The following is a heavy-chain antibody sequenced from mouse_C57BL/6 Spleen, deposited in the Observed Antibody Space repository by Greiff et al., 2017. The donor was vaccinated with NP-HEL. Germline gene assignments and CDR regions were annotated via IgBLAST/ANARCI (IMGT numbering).Heavy chain of an antibody. V-gene: IGHV1-52*01. CDR3: ARGRDSWFAY. CDR1: GYTFTSYW. Sequence: QVQLQQSGAELVRPGSSVKLSCKASGYTFTSYWMHWVKQRPIQGLEWIGNIDPSDSETHYNQKFKDKATLTVDKSSSTAYMQLSSLTSEDSAVYYCARGRDSWFAYWGQGTLVTVSA. J-gene: IGHJ3*01. CDR2: IDPSDSET.